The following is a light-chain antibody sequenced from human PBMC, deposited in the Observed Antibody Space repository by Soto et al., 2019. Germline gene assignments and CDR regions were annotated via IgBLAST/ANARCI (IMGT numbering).Light chain of an antibody. CDR2: AAS. CDR3: QQYYSYPLT. V-gene: IGKV1-8*01. J-gene: IGKJ4*01. CDR1: QGISSY. Sequence: AIRMTQSPSSLSASTGDRVTITCRASQGISSYLAWYQQKPGKAPKLLIYAASTLQSGVPSRFSGSGSGTDFTLTISCLQSEDFATYYCQQYYSYPLTFGGGPKVELK.